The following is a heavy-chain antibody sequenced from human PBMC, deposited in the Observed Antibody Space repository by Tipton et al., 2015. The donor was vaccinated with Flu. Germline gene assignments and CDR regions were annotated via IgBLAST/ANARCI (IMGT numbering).Heavy chain of an antibody. CDR2: IFYNGST. D-gene: IGHD1-14*01. CDR1: GDSITSYY. CDR3: ARVRYNTAWDNNYYDMDV. V-gene: IGHV4-59*12. Sequence: GLVKPSETLSLICSVSGDSITSYYWSWIRQPPGQGPEWIGYIFYNGSTNYSPSLKSRVTISVDTSKNQFSLKVNSVTAADTAIYYCARVRYNTAWDNNYYDMDVWGRGTTVTVSS. J-gene: IGHJ6*02.